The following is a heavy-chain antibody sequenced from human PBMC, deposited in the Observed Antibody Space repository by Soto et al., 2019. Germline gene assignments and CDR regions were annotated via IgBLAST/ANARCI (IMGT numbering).Heavy chain of an antibody. CDR2: IMPIFPTP. CDR1: GGTFGNSA. Sequence: QVQLVQSGAEVKKPGSSVTVSCKASGGTFGNSAISWVRQAPGQGLEWMGGIMPIFPTPDYAQKFQGRVTMTADASTSTAYMELTSRRSEDTAVYYCARDKVRQQIGGTYYYGMDVWGQGTTVTV. V-gene: IGHV1-69*12. D-gene: IGHD1-26*01. CDR3: ARDKVRQQIGGTYYYGMDV. J-gene: IGHJ6*02.